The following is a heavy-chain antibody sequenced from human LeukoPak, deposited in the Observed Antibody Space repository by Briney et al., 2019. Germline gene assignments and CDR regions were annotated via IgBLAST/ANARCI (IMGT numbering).Heavy chain of an antibody. CDR3: ARVGKAGNYYYYGMGV. CDR2: ISYDGSNK. J-gene: IGHJ6*02. CDR1: GFTFSSYA. Sequence: PGRSLRLSCAASGFTFSSYAMHWVRQAPGKGLEWVAVISYDGSNKYYADSVKGRFTISRDNSKNTLYLQMNSLRAEDTAVYYCARVGKAGNYYYYGMGVWGQGTTVTVSS. V-gene: IGHV3-30-3*01. D-gene: IGHD6-19*01.